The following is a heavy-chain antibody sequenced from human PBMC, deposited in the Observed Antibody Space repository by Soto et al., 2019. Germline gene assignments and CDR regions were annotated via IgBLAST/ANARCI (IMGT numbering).Heavy chain of an antibody. CDR3: ARIMITFGGVIVKIGAFDI. D-gene: IGHD3-16*02. CDR2: ISSSSSYI. CDR1: GFTFSSYS. Sequence: GGSLRLSCAASGFTFSSYSMNWVRQAPGKGLEWVSSISSSSSYIYYADSVKGRFTISRDNAKNSLYLQMNSLRAEDTAVYYCARIMITFGGVIVKIGAFDIWGQGTMVTVSS. V-gene: IGHV3-21*01. J-gene: IGHJ3*02.